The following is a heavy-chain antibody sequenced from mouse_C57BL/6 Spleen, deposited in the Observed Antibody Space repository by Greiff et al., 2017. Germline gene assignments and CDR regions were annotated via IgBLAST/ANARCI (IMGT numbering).Heavy chain of an antibody. CDR2: IYPSDSET. CDR1: GYTFTSYW. J-gene: IGHJ2*01. Sequence: VQLQQPGAELVRPGSSVKLSCKASGYTFTSYWMDWVKQRPGQGLEWIGNIYPSDSETHYNQKFKDKATLTVDKSSSTAYMQLSSLTSEDSAVYYCARGYYFEYWGQGTTLTVSS. CDR3: ARGYYFEY. V-gene: IGHV1-61*01.